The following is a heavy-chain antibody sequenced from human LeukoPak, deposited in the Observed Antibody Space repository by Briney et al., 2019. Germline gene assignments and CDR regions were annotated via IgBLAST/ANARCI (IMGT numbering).Heavy chain of an antibody. CDR2: IYYSGST. D-gene: IGHD6-13*01. CDR1: GGSISSSSYY. CDR3: ARMVQYSSSWFDY. V-gene: IGHV4-39*01. J-gene: IGHJ4*02. Sequence: PSEXLSLTCTVSGGSISSSSYYWGWIRQPPGKGLEWIGSIYYSGSTYYNPSLKSRVTISVDTSKNQFSLKLSSVTAADTAVYYCARMVQYSSSWFDYWGQGTLVTVSS.